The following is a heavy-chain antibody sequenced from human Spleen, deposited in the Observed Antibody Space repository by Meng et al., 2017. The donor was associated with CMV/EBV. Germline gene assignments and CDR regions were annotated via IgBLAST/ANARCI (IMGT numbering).Heavy chain of an antibody. CDR3: ARGLAVTGFYI. CDR2: ISSSSTI. V-gene: IGHV3-48*04. CDR1: GFTFSSYA. J-gene: IGHJ3*02. Sequence: GESLKISCAASGFTFSSYAMSWVRQAPGKGLEWVSYISSSSTIYYADSVKGRFTISRDNAKNSLYLQMNSLRAEDTAVYYCARGLAVTGFYIWGQGTMVTVSS. D-gene: IGHD6-19*01.